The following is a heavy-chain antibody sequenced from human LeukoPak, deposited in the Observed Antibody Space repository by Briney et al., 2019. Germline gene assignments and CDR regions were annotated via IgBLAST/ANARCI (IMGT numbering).Heavy chain of an antibody. CDR3: ARDPLLSPGV. CDR2: ISCSSSYI. D-gene: IGHD2-15*01. V-gene: IGHV3-21*01. CDR1: GFTFSSYS. J-gene: IGHJ6*02. Sequence: PGGSLRLSCAASGFTFSSYSMNWVRQAPGKGLEWVSSISCSSSYIYYADSVKGRFTISRDNAKNSLYLQMNSLRAEDAAVYYCARDPLLSPGVWGQGTAVTVSS.